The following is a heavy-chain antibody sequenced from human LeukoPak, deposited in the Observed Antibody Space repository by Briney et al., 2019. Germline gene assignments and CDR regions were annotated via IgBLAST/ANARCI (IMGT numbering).Heavy chain of an antibody. J-gene: IGHJ6*03. CDR1: GHTFTSYD. CDR2: MNPNSGNT. Sequence: ASVKVSCKASGHTFTSYDINWVRQATGQGLEWMGWMNPNSGNTGYAQKFQGRVTITRNTSISTAYMELSSLRSEDTAVYYCARGQFSSWWYYYYYMDVWGKGTTVTVSS. CDR3: ARGQFSSWWYYYYYMDV. V-gene: IGHV1-8*03. D-gene: IGHD6-13*01.